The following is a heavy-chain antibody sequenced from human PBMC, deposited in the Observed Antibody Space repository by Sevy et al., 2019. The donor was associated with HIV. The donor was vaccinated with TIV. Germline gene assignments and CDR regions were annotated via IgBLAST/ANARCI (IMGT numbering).Heavy chain of an antibody. CDR3: ARVKAYCSGGSCYSTVGADV. V-gene: IGHV3-21*01. D-gene: IGHD2-15*01. CDR1: GFTFSTYS. J-gene: IGHJ6*02. Sequence: GGSLRLSCAVSGFTFSTYSMTWVRQAPGKGLEWVSSISSSSNYIYYPDSVKGRFTISSDNAKDELYQQMNSLRAKDTAVYYGARVKAYCSGGSCYSTVGADVWGQGTTVTVSS. CDR2: ISSSSNYI.